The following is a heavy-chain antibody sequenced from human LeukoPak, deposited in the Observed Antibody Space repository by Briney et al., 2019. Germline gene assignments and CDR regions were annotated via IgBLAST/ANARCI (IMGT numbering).Heavy chain of an antibody. V-gene: IGHV4-30-2*01. D-gene: IGHD6-19*01. Sequence: PSETLSLTCAVSGGSISSGGYSWSWIRQPPGKGLEWIGYIYHSGSTYYNPSLKSRVTISVDRSKNQFSLKLSSVTAADTAVYYCARGGAVAGSHDYWGQGTLVTVSS. CDR1: GGSISSGGYS. CDR3: ARGGAVAGSHDY. CDR2: IYHSGST. J-gene: IGHJ4*02.